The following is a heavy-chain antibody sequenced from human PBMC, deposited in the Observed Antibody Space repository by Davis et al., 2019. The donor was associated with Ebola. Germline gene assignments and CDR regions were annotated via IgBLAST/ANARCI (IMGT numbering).Heavy chain of an antibody. Sequence: ASVKVSCKASGYTFTSYGISWVRQAPGQGLEWMGWISTYNGNTNYAEKFQGRVTMTRDTPLTTAYVELTSLRSNDTAVYYCGISGPVYCSETSCYRPQYYYGVDVWGQGTTVTVSS. J-gene: IGHJ6*02. CDR2: ISTYNGNT. D-gene: IGHD2-2*01. CDR3: GISGPVYCSETSCYRPQYYYGVDV. V-gene: IGHV1-18*01. CDR1: GYTFTSYG.